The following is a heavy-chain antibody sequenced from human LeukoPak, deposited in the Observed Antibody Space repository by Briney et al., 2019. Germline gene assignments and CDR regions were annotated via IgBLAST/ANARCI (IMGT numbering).Heavy chain of an antibody. D-gene: IGHD5-24*01. Sequence: PSETLSLTCTVSGGSISSSSYYWGWIRQPPGKGLEWIGYIYYSGSTNYNPSLKSRVTISVDTSKNQFSLKLSSVTAADTAVYYCARMDGHLDPWGQGTLVTVSS. CDR1: GGSISSSSYY. CDR3: ARMDGHLDP. CDR2: IYYSGST. V-gene: IGHV4-61*05. J-gene: IGHJ5*02.